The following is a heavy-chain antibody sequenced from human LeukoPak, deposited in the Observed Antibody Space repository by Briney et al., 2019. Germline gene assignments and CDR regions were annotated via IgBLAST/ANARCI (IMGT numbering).Heavy chain of an antibody. V-gene: IGHV3-53*04. CDR2: IYSGGST. D-gene: IGHD6-19*01. J-gene: IGHJ4*02. CDR3: ARENTRSGWSTFDY. CDR1: GFTVSSNY. Sequence: GGSLRLSCAASGFTVSSNYMSWVRQAPGKGLEWVSVIYSGGSTYYADSVKGRFTISRHNSKNTLYLQMNSLRAEDTAVYYCARENTRSGWSTFDYWGQGTLVTVSS.